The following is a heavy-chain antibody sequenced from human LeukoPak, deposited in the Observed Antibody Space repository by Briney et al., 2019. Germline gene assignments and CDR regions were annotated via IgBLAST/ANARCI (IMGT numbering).Heavy chain of an antibody. CDR1: GYTFTSYA. Sequence: ASVKVSCKASGYTFTSYAMNWVRQAPGQGLEWMGWINTNTGNPTYVQGFTGRFVFSLDTSVSTAYLQISSLKAEDTAVYYCARGVVVAGDYYYYGMDVWGQGTTVTVSS. J-gene: IGHJ6*02. V-gene: IGHV7-4-1*02. CDR3: ARGVVVAGDYYYYGMDV. D-gene: IGHD2-15*01. CDR2: INTNTGNP.